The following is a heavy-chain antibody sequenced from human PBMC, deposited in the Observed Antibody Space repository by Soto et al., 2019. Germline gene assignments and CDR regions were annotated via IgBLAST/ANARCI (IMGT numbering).Heavy chain of an antibody. CDR1: GYSFTSYW. CDR3: ALFGGSREDYYYYGMDV. CDR2: IYPGDSDT. D-gene: IGHD3-3*01. V-gene: IGHV5-51*01. J-gene: IGHJ6*02. Sequence: GESLKISCKGSGYSFTSYWIGWVRQMPGKGLEWMGIIYPGDSDTRYSPSFQGQVTISADKSISTAYLQWSSLKASDTAMYYCALFGGSREDYYYYGMDVWGQGTTVTVSS.